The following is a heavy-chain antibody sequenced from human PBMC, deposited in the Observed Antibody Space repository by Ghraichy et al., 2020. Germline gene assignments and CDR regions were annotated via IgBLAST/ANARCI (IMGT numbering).Heavy chain of an antibody. CDR3: ARGEGDSSAVDAFDI. Sequence: GGSLRLSCAASGFTFSSYGMHWVRQAPGKGLEWVAVIWYDGSNKYYADSVKGRFTISRDNSKNTLYLQMNSLRAEDTAVYYCARGEGDSSAVDAFDIWGQGTMVTVSS. V-gene: IGHV3-33*01. J-gene: IGHJ3*02. CDR2: IWYDGSNK. D-gene: IGHD3-22*01. CDR1: GFTFSSYG.